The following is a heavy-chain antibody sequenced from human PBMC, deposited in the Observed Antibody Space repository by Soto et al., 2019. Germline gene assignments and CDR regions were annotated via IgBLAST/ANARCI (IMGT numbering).Heavy chain of an antibody. CDR2: ISAYNGNT. J-gene: IGHJ6*02. CDR3: AREGRVNYYDSSGPYYYYGMDV. Sequence: GASVKVSCKASGYTFTSYGISWVRQAPGQGLEWMGWISAYNGNTNYAQKLQGRVTMTTDTSTSTAYMELRSLRSDDTAVYYCAREGRVNYYDSSGPYYYYGMDVWGQGTTVTVS. V-gene: IGHV1-18*01. D-gene: IGHD3-22*01. CDR1: GYTFTSYG.